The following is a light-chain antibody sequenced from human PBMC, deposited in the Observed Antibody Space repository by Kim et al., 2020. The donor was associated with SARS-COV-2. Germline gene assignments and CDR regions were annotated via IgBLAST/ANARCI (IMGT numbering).Light chain of an antibody. V-gene: IGKV3-20*01. Sequence: APGEDANLHSRARQSVWRNYLAWYQQKVGQPPRLLIYEASTRANGIPDRFSGNGFGTDFTLNISRLEPEDFAVYYCHHYSDSPWTFGQGTKVDIK. J-gene: IGKJ1*01. CDR2: EAS. CDR3: HHYSDSPWT. CDR1: QSVWRNY.